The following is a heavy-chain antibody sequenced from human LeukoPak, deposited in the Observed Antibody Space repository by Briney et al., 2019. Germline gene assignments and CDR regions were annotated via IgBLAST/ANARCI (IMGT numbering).Heavy chain of an antibody. CDR3: ARDSHIVATIRPRRFDY. D-gene: IGHD5-12*01. CDR2: ISAYNGNT. Sequence: ASVKVSCKASGYTFTSYGISWVRQAPGQGLEWMGWISAYNGNTNYAQKLQGRVTMTTDTSTNTAYMELRSLRSDDTAVYYCARDSHIVATIRPRRFDYWGQGTLVTVSS. CDR1: GYTFTSYG. J-gene: IGHJ4*02. V-gene: IGHV1-18*01.